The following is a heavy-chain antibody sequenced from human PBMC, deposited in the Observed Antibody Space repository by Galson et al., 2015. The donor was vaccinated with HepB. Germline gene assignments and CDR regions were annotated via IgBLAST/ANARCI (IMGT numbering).Heavy chain of an antibody. V-gene: IGHV3-23*01. CDR3: AKDRRGMATISYFDY. Sequence: SLRLSCAASGFTFSRYALSWVRQAPGKGLEWVSAISGSGAGTYYADSVKGRFTISRDNSKNTLYLQMNSLRAEDTAVYYCAKDRRGMATISYFDYWGQRTLVTVSS. CDR2: ISGSGAGT. D-gene: IGHD5-24*01. J-gene: IGHJ4*02. CDR1: GFTFSRYA.